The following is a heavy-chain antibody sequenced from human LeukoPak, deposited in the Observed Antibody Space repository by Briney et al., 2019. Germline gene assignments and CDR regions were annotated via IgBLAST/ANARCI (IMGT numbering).Heavy chain of an antibody. CDR2: IYYSGST. D-gene: IGHD3-22*01. J-gene: IGHJ6*03. CDR3: ARSYDSSGYYPYYYYYMDV. CDR1: GGSISSSSYY. Sequence: SETLSLTCTVSGGSISSSSYYWGWIRQPPGKGLEWIGSIYYSGSTYYNPSLKSRVTISVDTSKNQFSLKLSSVTAADTAVYYCARSYDSSGYYPYYYYYMDVWGKGTTVTVS. V-gene: IGHV4-39*01.